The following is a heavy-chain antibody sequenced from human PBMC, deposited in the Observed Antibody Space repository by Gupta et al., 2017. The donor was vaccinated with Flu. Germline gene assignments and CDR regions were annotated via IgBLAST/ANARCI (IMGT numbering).Heavy chain of an antibody. D-gene: IGHD6-6*01. V-gene: IGHV3-21*01. Sequence: EVQLVESGGGLVKPGGSLRLSCAASGFTFSSYSMHWVRQAPGKGLEWVSSISSSSSYIYYADSVKGRFTISRDNAKKFLYLQMNSLRAEDTAVYYCARHSSSRLNFDDWGQGTLVTVSS. CDR1: GFTFSSYS. CDR3: ARHSSSRLNFDD. CDR2: ISSSSSYI. J-gene: IGHJ4*02.